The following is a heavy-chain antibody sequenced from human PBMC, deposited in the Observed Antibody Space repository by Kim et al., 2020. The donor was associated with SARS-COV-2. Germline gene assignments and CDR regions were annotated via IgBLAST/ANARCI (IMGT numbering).Heavy chain of an antibody. CDR2: ISYDGSNK. CDR1: GFTFSSYA. D-gene: IGHD6-25*01. J-gene: IGHJ4*02. CDR3: ARGDLSAAEYSFYS. V-gene: IGHV3-30-3*01. Sequence: GGSLRLSCAASGFTFSSYAMHWVRQAPGKGLEWVAVISYDGSNKYYADSVKGRFTISRDNSKNTLYLQMNSLRAEDTAVYYCARGDLSAAEYSFYSWGQG.